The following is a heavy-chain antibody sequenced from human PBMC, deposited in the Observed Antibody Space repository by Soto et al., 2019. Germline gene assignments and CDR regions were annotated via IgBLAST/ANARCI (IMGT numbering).Heavy chain of an antibody. CDR1: GFTFSSYS. CDR3: ARVAMAAGGPGS. Sequence: EVQLVESGGGLVQPGGSLRLSCAASGFTFSSYSINWVRQVPGKGLEWVSYISSSSSTIYYAASVKGRFTISRDNAMNSLYLQINSLRVGDTAISCCARVAMAAGGPGSWGQGALVTVSS. V-gene: IGHV3-48*01. J-gene: IGHJ5*02. D-gene: IGHD6-13*01. CDR2: ISSSSSTI.